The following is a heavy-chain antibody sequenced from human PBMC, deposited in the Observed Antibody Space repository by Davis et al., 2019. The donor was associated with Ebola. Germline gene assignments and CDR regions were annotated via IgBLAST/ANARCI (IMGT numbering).Heavy chain of an antibody. Sequence: PGGSLRLSCAAFGFTFSSYAMSWVRQAPGKGLEWVSAISGSGGSTYYADSVKGRFTISRDNSKNTLYLQMNSLRAEDTAVYYCAKYQVRFLEWLPYYYYYGMDVWGQGTTVTVSS. CDR1: GFTFSSYA. J-gene: IGHJ6*02. V-gene: IGHV3-23*01. CDR3: AKYQVRFLEWLPYYYYYGMDV. D-gene: IGHD3-3*01. CDR2: ISGSGGST.